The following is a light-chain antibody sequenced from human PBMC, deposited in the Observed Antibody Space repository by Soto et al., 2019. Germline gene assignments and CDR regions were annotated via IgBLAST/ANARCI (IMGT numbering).Light chain of an antibody. V-gene: IGKV1-39*01. CDR1: QPISDY. J-gene: IGKJ1*01. Sequence: DIQMTQSPSSLSASVGDRVTITCRTSQPISDYLNWYQQRPGKAPSLLIYTASSLQTGVPSRFSGSGSGTHFTLTIRNMQREDFATYYCLQTYNLPRTFGQGTKVDIK. CDR3: LQTYNLPRT. CDR2: TAS.